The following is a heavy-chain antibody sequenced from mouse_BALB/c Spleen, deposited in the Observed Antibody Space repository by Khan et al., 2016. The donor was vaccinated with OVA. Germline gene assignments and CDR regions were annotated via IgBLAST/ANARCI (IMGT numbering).Heavy chain of an antibody. Sequence: QVQLKESGPGLVAPSQSLSITCTVSGFSLTSYGVNWVRQPPGKGLEWLGVIWGDGSTNYHSTLMSRLSISKDNSQSQVFLKLSSLQTDDTATYYGAKGGTANYYALDYGGQGTSVTVSS. V-gene: IGHV2-3*01. CDR3: AKGGTANYYALDY. D-gene: IGHD1-2*01. J-gene: IGHJ4*01. CDR1: GFSLTSYG. CDR2: IWGDGST.